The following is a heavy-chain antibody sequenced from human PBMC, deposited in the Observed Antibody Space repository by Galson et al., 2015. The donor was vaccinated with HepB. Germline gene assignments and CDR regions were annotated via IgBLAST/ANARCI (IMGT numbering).Heavy chain of an antibody. CDR1: GLTFRNYV. Sequence: SLRLSCAASGLTFRNYVMYWVRQAPGKGLQWVASISYDGSNKYYADSVKGRFTISRDNSKKTVYLQMNSLGVEDTAVYYCAKDGEGKDCSGASCYSWGYHGLDVWGQGTTVTVSS. CDR2: ISYDGSNK. D-gene: IGHD2-15*01. J-gene: IGHJ6*02. CDR3: AKDGEGKDCSGASCYSWGYHGLDV. V-gene: IGHV3-30*18.